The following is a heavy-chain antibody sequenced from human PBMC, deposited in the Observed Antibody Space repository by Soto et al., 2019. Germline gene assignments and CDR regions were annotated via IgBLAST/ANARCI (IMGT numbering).Heavy chain of an antibody. Sequence: EVQLLESGGGLVQPGGSLRLSCAASGFTFSSYAMSWVRQAPGKGLEWVSAISGSGGSTYYADSVKGRFTISRDNSKNRLYLQMNSLRAEDMAVYYCAKVSVSGKLNWFDPWGQGTLVTVSS. CDR2: ISGSGGST. V-gene: IGHV3-23*01. J-gene: IGHJ5*02. CDR1: GFTFSSYA. CDR3: AKVSVSGKLNWFDP. D-gene: IGHD6-25*01.